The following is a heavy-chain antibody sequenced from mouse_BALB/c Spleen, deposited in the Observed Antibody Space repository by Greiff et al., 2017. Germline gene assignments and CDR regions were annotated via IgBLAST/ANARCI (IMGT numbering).Heavy chain of an antibody. CDR2: INPYNDGT. Sequence: VHVKQSGPELVKPGASVKMSCKASGYTFTSYVMHWVKQKPGQGLEWIGYINPYNDGTKYNEKFKGKATLTSDKSSSTAYMELSSLTSEDSAVYYCARGDDDYYAMDCWGQGTTVTVSS. J-gene: IGHJ4*01. V-gene: IGHV1-14*01. CDR1: GYTFTSYV. D-gene: IGHD2-12*01. CDR3: ARGDDDYYAMDC.